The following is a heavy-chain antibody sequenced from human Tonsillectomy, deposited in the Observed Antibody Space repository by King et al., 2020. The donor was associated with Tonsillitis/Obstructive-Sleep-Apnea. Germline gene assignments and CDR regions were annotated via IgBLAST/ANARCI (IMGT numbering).Heavy chain of an antibody. V-gene: IGHV4-34*01. Sequence: VQLQQWGAGLLKPSETLSLTCAVYGGSFSGYNWTCIRQPPGKGLEWIGEINHSGSTTSDPALKSRVTISLDTSKNQFSLKLSSVTAADTAVYYCAGQNLWGYYFDYWGQGTPVTVSS. CDR3: AGQNLWGYYFDY. CDR2: INHSGST. J-gene: IGHJ4*02. CDR1: GGSFSGYN. D-gene: IGHD7-27*01.